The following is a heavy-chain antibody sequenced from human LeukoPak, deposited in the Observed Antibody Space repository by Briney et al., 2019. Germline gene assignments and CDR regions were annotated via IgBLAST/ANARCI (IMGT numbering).Heavy chain of an antibody. D-gene: IGHD3-10*01. J-gene: IGHJ3*01. Sequence: GGSLRLSCPASRFXFNNYWIHWVRQAPAQGLAWVAGLQSDGSDTDYADAVKGRFTISRDNAKNTLYLQMNSLRADDTAVYYCTRGGVRLSFSNDASDVWGQGTMVTVSS. V-gene: IGHV3-74*01. CDR1: RFXFNNYW. CDR3: TRGGVRLSFSNDASDV. CDR2: LQSDGSDT.